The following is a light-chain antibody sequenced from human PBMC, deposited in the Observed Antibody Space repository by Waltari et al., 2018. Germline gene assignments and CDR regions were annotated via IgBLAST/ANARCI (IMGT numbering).Light chain of an antibody. Sequence: AIRLTQSPSSLSASTGDRVTITSRASQGISSYLAWYQQKPGKAPKLLIYGASTLQSGVPSRFSGSGSGTDFTLTISCLQSEDFATYYCQQYHNYPFFGGGTRVEIK. CDR2: GAS. CDR1: QGISSY. V-gene: IGKV1-8*01. CDR3: QQYHNYPF. J-gene: IGKJ4*01.